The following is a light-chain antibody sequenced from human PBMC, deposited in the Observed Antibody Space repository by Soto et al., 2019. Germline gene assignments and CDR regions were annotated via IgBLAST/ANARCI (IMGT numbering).Light chain of an antibody. CDR2: AAS. Sequence: DIQMTQSPSSVSASVGDRVTITCRASQSIVRYLIWYQQKSGKAPKLLIFAASTLQSGVPSRFSGSGSGTEFTLTISSLQPDDFATYYCQQYNSYSRTFGQGTKVDI. CDR1: QSIVRY. J-gene: IGKJ1*01. CDR3: QQYNSYSRT. V-gene: IGKV1-5*01.